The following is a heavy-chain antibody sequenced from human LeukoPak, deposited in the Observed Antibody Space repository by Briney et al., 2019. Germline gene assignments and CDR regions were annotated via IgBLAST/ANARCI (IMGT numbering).Heavy chain of an antibody. J-gene: IGHJ6*03. CDR3: AKDRCSNGIGCYYYYMDV. D-gene: IGHD2-8*01. CDR2: IQNDGSNE. CDR1: GFTLSSYW. Sequence: GGSLRLSCAASGFTLSSYWMSWVRQAPGKGLEWVAYIQNDGSNEQYADSVKGRFSISRDSSKNILYLQMNSLRAEDTAVYYCAKDRCSNGIGCYYYYMDVWGKGTTVTISS. V-gene: IGHV3-30*02.